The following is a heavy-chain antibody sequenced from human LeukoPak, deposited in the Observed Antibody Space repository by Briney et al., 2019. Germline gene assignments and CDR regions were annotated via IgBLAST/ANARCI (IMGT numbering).Heavy chain of an antibody. CDR1: GGTFSSYA. Sequence: ASVKVSCKASGGTFSSYAISWVRQAPGQGLEWMGGIIPIFGTANYAQKFQGRVAITADESTSTAYMELSSLRSEDTAVYYCARSRGWYYFDYWGQGTLVTVSS. CDR3: ARSRGWYYFDY. D-gene: IGHD6-19*01. V-gene: IGHV1-69*13. CDR2: IIPIFGTA. J-gene: IGHJ4*02.